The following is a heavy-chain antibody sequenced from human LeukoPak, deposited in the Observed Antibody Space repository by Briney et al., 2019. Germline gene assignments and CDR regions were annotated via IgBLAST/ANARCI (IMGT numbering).Heavy chain of an antibody. D-gene: IGHD2-2*01. V-gene: IGHV3-21*01. CDR1: GFTFSSYS. Sequence: GGSLRLSCAASGFTFSSYSMNWVRQAPGKGLEWVSSISSSSSYIYYADSVKGRFTISRDNAKNSLYLQMNSLRAEDSAVYYCARGSRPGGMAVWGQGTTVTVSS. J-gene: IGHJ6*02. CDR2: ISSSSSYI. CDR3: ARGSRPGGMAV.